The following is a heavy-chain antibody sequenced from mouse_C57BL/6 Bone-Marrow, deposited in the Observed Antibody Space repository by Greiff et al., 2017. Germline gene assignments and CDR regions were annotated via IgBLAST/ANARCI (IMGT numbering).Heavy chain of an antibody. CDR2: IDPSDSYT. Sequence: VQLQQPGAELVMPGASVKLSCKASGYTFTSYWMHWVKQRPGQGLEWIGEIDPSDSYTNYNQKFKGKSTLTVDKSSSTAYMQLSSLTSEDSADYYCSRSLYYYGSSWYFDVWGTGTTVTVSS. V-gene: IGHV1-69*01. CDR1: GYTFTSYW. J-gene: IGHJ1*03. CDR3: SRSLYYYGSSWYFDV. D-gene: IGHD1-1*01.